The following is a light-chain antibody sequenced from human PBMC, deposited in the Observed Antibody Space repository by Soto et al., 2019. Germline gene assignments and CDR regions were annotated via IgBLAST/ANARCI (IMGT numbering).Light chain of an antibody. CDR3: QSYDSSNQGV. Sequence: NFMLTQPHSVSESPGKTVTISCTRSSGSIASNYVQWYQQRPGSSPTTVIYEDNQRPSGVPDRFSGSIDSSSNSASLTISGRKTEDEADYYCQSYDSSNQGVFGGGTQLTVL. J-gene: IGLJ3*02. V-gene: IGLV6-57*01. CDR2: EDN. CDR1: SGSIASNY.